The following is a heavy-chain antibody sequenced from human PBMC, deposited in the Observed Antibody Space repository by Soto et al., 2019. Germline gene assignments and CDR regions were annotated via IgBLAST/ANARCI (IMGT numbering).Heavy chain of an antibody. CDR3: ARGPSSLTRFDY. CDR2: ISYDGSNK. D-gene: IGHD2-2*01. CDR1: GFTFSSYA. J-gene: IGHJ4*02. Sequence: LRLSCAASGFTFSSYAMHWVRQAPGKGLEWVAVISYDGSNKYFADSVKGRFTISRDNSKNTLYLQMNSLRAEDTAVYYCARGPSSLTRFDYWGQGTLVTAPQ. V-gene: IGHV3-30-3*01.